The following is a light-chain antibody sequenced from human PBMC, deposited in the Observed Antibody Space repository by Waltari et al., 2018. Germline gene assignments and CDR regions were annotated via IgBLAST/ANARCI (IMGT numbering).Light chain of an antibody. V-gene: IGKV1-5*03. J-gene: IGKJ1*01. Sequence: DIHMTQSPSTVSASVGARVTFTCRASQSLSNWLSWYQQSPGKAPSLLIYKTSSLQSGVPSRFSGSGSGTEFTLTISKLQPEDFAIYYCQQSNTYPWTFGQGTKVEI. CDR1: QSLSNW. CDR2: KTS. CDR3: QQSNTYPWT.